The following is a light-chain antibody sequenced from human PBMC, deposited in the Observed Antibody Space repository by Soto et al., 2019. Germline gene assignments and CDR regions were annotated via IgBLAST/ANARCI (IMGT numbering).Light chain of an antibody. CDR2: GAS. CDR3: QQYSNWPPGT. Sequence: ETVLTQSPGTLSLSPGERATLSCRASQSVGGSLAWYQQKPGQAPRLLIYGASTRATGIPARFSGSGSGTEFTLTISSLQSEDFAVYYCQQYSNWPPGTFGQGTKVDIK. CDR1: QSVGGS. V-gene: IGKV3-15*01. J-gene: IGKJ1*01.